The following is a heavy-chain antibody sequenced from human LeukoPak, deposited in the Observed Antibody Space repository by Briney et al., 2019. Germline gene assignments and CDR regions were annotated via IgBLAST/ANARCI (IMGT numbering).Heavy chain of an antibody. D-gene: IGHD1-26*01. V-gene: IGHV3-33*03. Sequence: GGSLRLSCAASGSTFSTCAMHWVRQAPGKGLEWVAVIWSDGSTKYYADSVKGRFTVSRDNSKNTLSLQMNSLRAEDTAIYYCATGSGSYYGVVHYWGQGTLVTVSS. CDR2: IWSDGSTK. J-gene: IGHJ4*02. CDR3: ATGSGSYYGVVHY. CDR1: GSTFSTCA.